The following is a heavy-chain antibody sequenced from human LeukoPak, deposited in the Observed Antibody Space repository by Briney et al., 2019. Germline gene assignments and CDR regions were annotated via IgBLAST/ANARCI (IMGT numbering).Heavy chain of an antibody. D-gene: IGHD5-24*01. V-gene: IGHV3-23*01. CDR2: ISGSGGNT. CDR1: GFMFSSYA. J-gene: IGHJ3*02. CDR3: ARGGDGYNGGAFDI. Sequence: GGSLRLSCAASGFMFSSYAMSWVRQAPGKGLEWVSAISGSGGNTYYADSVKGRFTISRDNAKNSLYLQMNSLRAEDTAVYYCARGGDGYNGGAFDIWGQGTMVTVSS.